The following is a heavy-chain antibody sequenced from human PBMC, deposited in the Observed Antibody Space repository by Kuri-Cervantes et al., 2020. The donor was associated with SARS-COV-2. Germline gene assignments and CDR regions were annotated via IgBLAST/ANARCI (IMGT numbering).Heavy chain of an antibody. CDR2: IYYSGST. CDR3: ARARKHGYCSSGCRGGWFDH. Sequence: CPVSGYSISSCYYWGWLRPPPGKGLEWFGSIYYSGSTDYNQSRKSRVTISVDTSKNPLSLKLSSVPAADTAVYYCARARKHGYCSSGCRGGWFDHWGQRTLVTVSS. V-gene: IGHV4-38-2*02. CDR1: GYSISSCYY. J-gene: IGHJ5*02. D-gene: IGHD6-13*01.